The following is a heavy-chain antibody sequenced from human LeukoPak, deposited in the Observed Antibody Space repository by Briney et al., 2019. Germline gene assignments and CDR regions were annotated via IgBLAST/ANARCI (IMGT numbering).Heavy chain of an antibody. CDR1: GGSISSYY. D-gene: IGHD3-16*01. Sequence: SETLSLTCTVSGGSISSYYWSWIRQPPRKGLEWIGYIYYSGSTNYNPSLKSRVTISVDTSKNQFSLKLTSVTAADTAVYYCARDAYVSYYYYGMDVWGKGTTVTVSS. J-gene: IGHJ6*04. CDR2: IYYSGST. CDR3: ARDAYVSYYYYGMDV. V-gene: IGHV4-59*01.